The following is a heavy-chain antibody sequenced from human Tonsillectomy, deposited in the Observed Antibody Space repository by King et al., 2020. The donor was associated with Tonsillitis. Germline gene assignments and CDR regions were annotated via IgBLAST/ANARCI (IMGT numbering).Heavy chain of an antibody. CDR3: ARDRGDYYDSATYDPLYFDS. CDR2: VYASGNT. J-gene: IGHJ4*02. CDR1: GVSMRSTY. V-gene: IGHV4-4*07. Sequence: LQLQESGPGLVKPSETLSLTCTVSGVSMRSTYWSWIRRPAGKGLEWIGRVYASGNTYHNPSLKSRVTLSIDTSKNQFSLRLRSVTAADTAVYYCARDRGDYYDSATYDPLYFDSWGQGTLVTVTS. D-gene: IGHD3-22*01.